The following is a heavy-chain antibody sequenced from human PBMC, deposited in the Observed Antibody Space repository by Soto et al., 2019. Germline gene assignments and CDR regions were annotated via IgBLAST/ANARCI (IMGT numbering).Heavy chain of an antibody. D-gene: IGHD3-16*01. Sequence: GGSLRLSCAASGFTFSSYEMNWVRQAPGKGLEWVSYISSSGSTIYYADSVKGRFTISRDNAKNSLYLQINSLRAEDTAVYYCARDQKIDMGYYYYGMDVWGQGTTVTVSS. CDR2: ISSSGSTI. V-gene: IGHV3-48*03. J-gene: IGHJ6*02. CDR3: ARDQKIDMGYYYYGMDV. CDR1: GFTFSSYE.